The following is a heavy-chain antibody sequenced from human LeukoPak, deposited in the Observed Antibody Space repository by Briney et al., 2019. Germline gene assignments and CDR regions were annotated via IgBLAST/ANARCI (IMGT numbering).Heavy chain of an antibody. D-gene: IGHD2-15*01. CDR2: IIPIFGTA. CDR1: GGTFSSYA. V-gene: IGHV1-69*06. Sequence: SVKVSCKASGGTFSSYAISWVRQAPGQGLEWMGGIIPIFGTANYAQKFQGRVTITADKSTSTAYMELSSLRSEDTAVYYCARGYRRMDYFDYWGQGTLVTVSS. CDR3: ARGYRRMDYFDY. J-gene: IGHJ4*02.